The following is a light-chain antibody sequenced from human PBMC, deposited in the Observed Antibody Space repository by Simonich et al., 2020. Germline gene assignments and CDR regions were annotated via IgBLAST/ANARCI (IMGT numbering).Light chain of an antibody. CDR3: GTWDSSLSAVV. CDR1: SSNIGNNY. CDR2: ETN. Sequence: QSVLTQPPSVSAAPGQKVTISCSGSSSNIGNNYVSWYQQLPGTAPKLLIYETNKRPSGIPYRFSGSKSGTSATLGITGLQTGDEADYYCGTWDSSLSAVVFGGGTKLTVL. V-gene: IGLV1-51*01. J-gene: IGLJ2*01.